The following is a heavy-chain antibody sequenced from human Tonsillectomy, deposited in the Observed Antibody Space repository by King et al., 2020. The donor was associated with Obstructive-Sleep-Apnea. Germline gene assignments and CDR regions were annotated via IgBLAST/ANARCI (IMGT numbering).Heavy chain of an antibody. J-gene: IGHJ5*02. CDR2: IYHSGRT. CDR3: ARTEYSSSWDGWFDP. Sequence: VQLQESGPGLVKPSETLSLTCNVSGYSISSGYYWGWIRQPPGKGLEWIGSIYHSGRTDYKPSLKSRLTISVDTSKNQFSLKLSSVTAADTAVYYCARTEYSSSWDGWFDPWGQGTLVTVSS. D-gene: IGHD6-13*01. V-gene: IGHV4-38-2*02. CDR1: GYSISSGYY.